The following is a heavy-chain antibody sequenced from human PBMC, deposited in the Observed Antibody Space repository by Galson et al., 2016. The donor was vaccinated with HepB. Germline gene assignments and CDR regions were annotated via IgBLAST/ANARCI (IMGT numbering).Heavy chain of an antibody. CDR1: GGSISKSFYY. Sequence: TLSLTCTVSGGSISKSFYYWGWIRQPPGKGLEWIGGIYYSGSTFYNPSLKSRVTISIDTSKNQFSLKLSSVTAADTALYYCARSRAGYDSSGYYFWGQGTLVTVSS. V-gene: IGHV4-39*07. CDR2: IYYSGST. CDR3: ARSRAGYDSSGYYF. J-gene: IGHJ4*02. D-gene: IGHD3-22*01.